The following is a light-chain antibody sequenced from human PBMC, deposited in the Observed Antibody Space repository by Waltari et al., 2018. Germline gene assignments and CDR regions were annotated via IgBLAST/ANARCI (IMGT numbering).Light chain of an antibody. V-gene: IGLV2-14*03. J-gene: IGLJ2*01. Sequence: QSALTQPASVSGSPGQSITISCTGSSTEAGPYTYVSWYQQHPGKAPKLIIYDVSHRPSGISNRFSGSRSGDTASLTISGLQAEDEADYFCCSYANMVTLFVVFGGGTKLTVL. CDR2: DVS. CDR1: STEAGPYTY. CDR3: CSYANMVTLFVV.